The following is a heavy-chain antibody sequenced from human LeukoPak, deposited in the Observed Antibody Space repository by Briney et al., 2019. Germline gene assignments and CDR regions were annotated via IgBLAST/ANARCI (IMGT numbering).Heavy chain of an antibody. CDR3: AKADGDFDWLLLSTYYYYYGMDV. J-gene: IGHJ6*02. CDR2: FRGGGGSS. D-gene: IGHD3-9*01. V-gene: IGHV3-23*01. CDR1: GFHFSSHS. Sequence: GSLRLFCGTSGFHFSSHSIRRGRQAPGEGVGGGLGFRGGGGSSYYTDSVKGRLTISRDNSKNTLYLQMNSLRAEDTAVYYCAKADGDFDWLLLSTYYYYYGMDVWGQGTTVTVSS.